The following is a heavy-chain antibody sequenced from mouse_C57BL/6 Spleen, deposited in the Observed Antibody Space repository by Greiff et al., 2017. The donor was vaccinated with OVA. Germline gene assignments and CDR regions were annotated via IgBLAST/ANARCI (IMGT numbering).Heavy chain of an antibody. J-gene: IGHJ2*01. CDR3: ARTVSDYFDY. CDR2: ISSGSSTI. D-gene: IGHD2-12*01. CDR1: GFTFSDYG. V-gene: IGHV5-17*01. Sequence: EVMLVESGGGLVKPGGSLKLSCAASGFTFSDYGMHWVRQAPEKGLEWVAYISSGSSTIYYADTVKGRFTISRDNAKNTLFLQMTSLRSEDTAMYYCARTVSDYFDYWGQGTTLTVSS.